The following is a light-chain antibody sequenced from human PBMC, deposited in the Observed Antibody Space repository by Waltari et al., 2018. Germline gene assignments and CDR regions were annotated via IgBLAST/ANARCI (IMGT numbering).Light chain of an antibody. CDR3: SSYTSSGTLRV. Sequence: QSALTQPASVSGSPGQSLTISCTGTSRDVGGDNYFSWYQQHPGKAPKLMIYDVSKRPSGVSNRFSGSKSGNTASLTISGLQAEDEADYYCSSYTSSGTLRVFGGGTKLTVL. CDR1: SRDVGGDNY. V-gene: IGLV2-14*03. CDR2: DVS. J-gene: IGLJ2*01.